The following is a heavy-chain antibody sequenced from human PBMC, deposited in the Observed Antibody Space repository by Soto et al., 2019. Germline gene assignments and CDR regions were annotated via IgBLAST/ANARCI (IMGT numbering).Heavy chain of an antibody. CDR2: LSGSGGNT. V-gene: IGHV3-23*01. Sequence: PWGALRLSCSASGFAFSNYAMAWVRQAPGQGLEWISSLSGSGGNTYYADSVKGRFTISRDNSKKTLSLHMNSLTAEDTAKYYCAKSRRSVEKTGDYVQNWGQGTLVTVSS. D-gene: IGHD3-10*02. CDR3: AKSRRSVEKTGDYVQN. CDR1: GFAFSNYA. J-gene: IGHJ4*02.